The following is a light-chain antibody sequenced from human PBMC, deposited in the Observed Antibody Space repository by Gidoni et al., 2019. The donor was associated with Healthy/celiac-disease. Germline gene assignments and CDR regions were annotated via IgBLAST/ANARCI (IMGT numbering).Light chain of an antibody. CDR1: QSISSSY. J-gene: IGKJ2*01. Sequence: DIVLTQSPATLSLSPGERATLSCRASQSISSSYLAWYQQKPGQAPRLLIYGASSRAPGSPDRFSGRGSGTDFIITISRLDLADFAVHYCKKYGSSFGQGTKLEIK. V-gene: IGKV3-20*01. CDR2: GAS. CDR3: KKYGSS.